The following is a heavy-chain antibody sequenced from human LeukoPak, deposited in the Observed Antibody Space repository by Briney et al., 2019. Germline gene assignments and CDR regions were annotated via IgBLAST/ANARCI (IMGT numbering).Heavy chain of an antibody. D-gene: IGHD5-12*01. Sequence: GASVKVSCKASGYTFTSYYMHWVRQAPGQGLEWMGMINPSGGSTSYAQKFQGRVTMTRDMSTSTVYMELSSLRSEDTAVYYCARLARRGRPRRGYSGYDPYYFDYWGQGTLVTVSS. V-gene: IGHV1-46*01. CDR1: GYTFTSYY. CDR3: ARLARRGRPRRGYSGYDPYYFDY. J-gene: IGHJ4*02. CDR2: INPSGGST.